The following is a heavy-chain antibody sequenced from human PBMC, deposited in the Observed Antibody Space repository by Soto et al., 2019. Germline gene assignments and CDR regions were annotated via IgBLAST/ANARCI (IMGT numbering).Heavy chain of an antibody. Sequence: GGSLRLSCAASGFTFNSYWMSWVRQAPGKGLEWVANIKQDGSEKYYVDSVKGRFTISRDNAKNSLYLQMNSLRVEDTAVYYCAREGGDSSGWGQGTLVTVSS. CDR3: AREGGDSSG. J-gene: IGHJ1*01. CDR1: GFTFNSYW. D-gene: IGHD6-19*01. V-gene: IGHV3-7*01. CDR2: IKQDGSEK.